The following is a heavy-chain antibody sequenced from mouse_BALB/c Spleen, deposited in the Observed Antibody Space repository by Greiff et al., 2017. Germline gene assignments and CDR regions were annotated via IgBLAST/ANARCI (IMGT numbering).Heavy chain of an antibody. CDR3: ARGADGYSYYFDY. CDR2: IWAGGST. Sequence: VKLMESGPGLVAPSQSLSITCTVSGFSLTSYGVHWVRQPPGKGLEWLGVIWAGGSTNYNSALMSRLSISKDNSKSQVFLKMNSLQTDDTAMYYCARGADGYSYYFDYWGQGTTLTVSS. D-gene: IGHD2-3*01. CDR1: GFSLTSYG. J-gene: IGHJ2*01. V-gene: IGHV2-9*02.